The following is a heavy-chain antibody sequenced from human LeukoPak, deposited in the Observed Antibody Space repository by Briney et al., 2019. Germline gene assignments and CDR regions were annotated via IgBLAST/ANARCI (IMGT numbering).Heavy chain of an antibody. Sequence: GGSLRLSCAASGFTFSSYSMNWVRQAPGKGLEWVSSISSSSSYIYYADSVKGRFTISRDNAKNSLYLQMNSLRAEDTAVYYCARARFYDSSGYPFGYWGQGTLVTVSS. CDR3: ARARFYDSSGYPFGY. CDR2: ISSSSSYI. CDR1: GFTFSSYS. D-gene: IGHD3-22*01. V-gene: IGHV3-21*01. J-gene: IGHJ4*02.